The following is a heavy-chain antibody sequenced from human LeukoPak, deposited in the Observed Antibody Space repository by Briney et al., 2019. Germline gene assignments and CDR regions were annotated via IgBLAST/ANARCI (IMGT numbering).Heavy chain of an antibody. CDR2: ISGSGGST. Sequence: GGSLRLSCAASGFTFSNYAMSWVRQAPGKGLEWVSLISGSGGSTYYADSVNGRFTISRDNSKNTLYLQMNSLRAEDTAVYYCAKDQKMHGDYWGQGTLVTVSP. D-gene: IGHD5-24*01. V-gene: IGHV3-23*01. CDR1: GFTFSNYA. CDR3: AKDQKMHGDY. J-gene: IGHJ4*02.